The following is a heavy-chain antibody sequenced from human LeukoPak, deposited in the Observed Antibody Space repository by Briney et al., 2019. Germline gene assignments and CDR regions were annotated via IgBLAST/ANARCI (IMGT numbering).Heavy chain of an antibody. CDR3: AKEYERLGELSFDY. V-gene: IGHV3-33*06. D-gene: IGHD3-16*02. Sequence: SGRSLRLSCAASGFTFSSYGMHWLRQAPGRGLEGVAVMWYDESNKYYADSVKGRFTISRDNSKNTLYLQMNSPRVGNTAVYYSAKEYERLGELSFDYWAKETRVTASS. CDR1: GFTFSSYG. J-gene: IGHJ4*02. CDR2: MWYDESNK.